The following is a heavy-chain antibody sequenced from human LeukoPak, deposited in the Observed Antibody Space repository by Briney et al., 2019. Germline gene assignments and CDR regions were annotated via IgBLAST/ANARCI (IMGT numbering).Heavy chain of an antibody. V-gene: IGHV3-23*01. D-gene: IGHD6-19*01. CDR3: AKSAIGWYLFDH. Sequence: GSLRLSCAVSGFPFSGYAMSWVRQAPGKGLEWVSVISGSGDNAYYADSVKGRFSISRDNSKNTLFLQMNSLRAEDTAVYYCAKSAIGWYLFDHWGQGTLVTVSS. CDR2: ISGSGDNA. J-gene: IGHJ4*02. CDR1: GFPFSGYA.